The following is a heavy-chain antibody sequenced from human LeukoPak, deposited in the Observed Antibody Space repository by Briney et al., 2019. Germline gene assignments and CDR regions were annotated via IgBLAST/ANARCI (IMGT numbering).Heavy chain of an antibody. CDR3: AKAAGSGYYFFDY. CDR2: ISSSSSYI. D-gene: IGHD3-3*01. J-gene: IGHJ4*02. Sequence: TGGSLRLSCAASGFTFSSYSMNWVRQAPGKGLEWVSSISSSSSYIYYADSVKGRFTISRDNAKNSLYLQMNSLRAEDTAVYYCAKAAGSGYYFFDYWGQGTLVTVSS. V-gene: IGHV3-21*04. CDR1: GFTFSSYS.